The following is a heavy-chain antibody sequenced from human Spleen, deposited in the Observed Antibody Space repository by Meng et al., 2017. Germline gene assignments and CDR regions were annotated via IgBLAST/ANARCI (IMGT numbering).Heavy chain of an antibody. CDR3: ARAGGAAGTVIDY. Sequence: GESLKTSCAASGFIFNNYRMSGVRQAPGKGLEWVSVIYSGGSTYYADSVKGRFTISRHNSKNTLYLQMNSLRAEDTAVYYCARAGGAAGTVIDYWGQGTLVTVSS. CDR2: IYSGGST. J-gene: IGHJ4*02. V-gene: IGHV3-53*04. CDR1: GFIFNNYR. D-gene: IGHD6-13*01.